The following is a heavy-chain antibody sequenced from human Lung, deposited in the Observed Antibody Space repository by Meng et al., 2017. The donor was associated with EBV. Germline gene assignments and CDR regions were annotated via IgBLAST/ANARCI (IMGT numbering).Heavy chain of an antibody. CDR2: IYYTGST. Sequence: VSGPGLVNPSKTRSLTCTVSGGSINSGDYYWSWIRQPPGKGLEWIGYIYYTGSTYYNPSLKSRVTISMDTSKNQFSLRLSSVTAADTAVYYCARNYYFDYWGQGTLVTVSS. CDR3: ARNYYFDY. J-gene: IGHJ4*02. CDR1: GGSINSGDYY. V-gene: IGHV4-30-4*01.